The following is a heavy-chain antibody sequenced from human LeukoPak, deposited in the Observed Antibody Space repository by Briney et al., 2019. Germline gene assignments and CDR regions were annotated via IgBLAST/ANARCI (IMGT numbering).Heavy chain of an antibody. CDR3: ARGTMVRGVPMPYFDY. CDR1: GGSISSYY. Sequence: SETLSLTCTVSGGSISSYYWSWIRQPPGKGLEWIGEINHSGSTNYNPSLKSRVTISVDTSKNQFSLKLSSVTAADTAVYYCARGTMVRGVPMPYFDYWGQGTLVTVSS. D-gene: IGHD3-10*01. V-gene: IGHV4-34*01. CDR2: INHSGST. J-gene: IGHJ4*02.